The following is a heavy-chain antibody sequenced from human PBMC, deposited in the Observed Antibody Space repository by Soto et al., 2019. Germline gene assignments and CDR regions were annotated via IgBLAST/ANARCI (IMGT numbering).Heavy chain of an antibody. CDR1: GVTVSSNY. CDR3: ARSVRSGSFPYYYYALDV. J-gene: IGHJ6*02. D-gene: IGHD3-10*01. Sequence: GGSLRISCAASGVTVSSNYMSWVRKNQNKGQVWVSRIKSDGSSTSYADSVKGRFTISRDNAKNTLDLQMHGLRAEDMAVYYFARSVRSGSFPYYYYALDVWGQGTTVTVSS. CDR2: IKSDGSST. V-gene: IGHV3-74*01.